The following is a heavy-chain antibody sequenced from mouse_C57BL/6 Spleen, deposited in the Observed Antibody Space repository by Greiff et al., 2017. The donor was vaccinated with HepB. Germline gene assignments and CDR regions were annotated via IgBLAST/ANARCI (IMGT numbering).Heavy chain of an antibody. D-gene: IGHD1-1*01. CDR2: ISDGGSYT. CDR1: GFTFSSYA. CDR3: ARDEDGYGSYAMDY. V-gene: IGHV5-4*01. J-gene: IGHJ4*01. Sequence: EVKLMESGGGLVKPGGSLKLSCAASGFTFSSYAMSWVRQTPEKRLEWVATISDGGSYTYYPDNVKGRFTISRDNAKNNLYLQMSHLKSEDTAMYYCARDEDGYGSYAMDYWGQGTSVTVSS.